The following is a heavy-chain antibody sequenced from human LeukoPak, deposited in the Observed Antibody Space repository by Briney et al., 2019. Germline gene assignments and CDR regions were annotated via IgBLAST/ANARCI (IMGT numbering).Heavy chain of an antibody. CDR1: GFPFSGYG. D-gene: IGHD4-11*01. Sequence: PGGSLRLSCAASGFPFSGYGMHWVRQAPGKGLEWVAVAYGDGSSQYYADSVKGRFSISKDISKNTLSLQMNSLRAEDTAVYSCATGGNFYYSHWGQRTLVTVSS. CDR2: AYGDGSSQ. CDR3: ATGGNFYYSH. V-gene: IGHV3-33*01. J-gene: IGHJ1*01.